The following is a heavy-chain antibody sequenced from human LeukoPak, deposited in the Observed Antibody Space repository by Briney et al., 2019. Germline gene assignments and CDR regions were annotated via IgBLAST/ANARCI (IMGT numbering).Heavy chain of an antibody. CDR3: ARAGISSSWVYYYYYYMDV. D-gene: IGHD6-13*01. CDR2: INSDGSST. J-gene: IGHJ6*03. V-gene: IGHV3-74*01. Sequence: GGSLRLSCAASGFTFSSYWTHWVRQAPGKGLVWVSRINSDGSSTSYADSVKGRFTISRDNAKNTLYLQMNSLRAEDTAVYYCARAGISSSWVYYYYYYMDVWGKGTTATVSS. CDR1: GFTFSSYW.